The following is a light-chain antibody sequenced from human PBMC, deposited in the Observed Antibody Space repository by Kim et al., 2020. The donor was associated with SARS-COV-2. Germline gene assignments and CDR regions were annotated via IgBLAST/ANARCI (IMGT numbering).Light chain of an antibody. CDR2: GAS. Sequence: SPGESDTITCWASQSVSNGYLAWYQQKPGQAPRLLMYGASSRATGVSDRFSGSGSEIDFTLTISRLEPDDFAVYYCQQYHRSPWTFGPGTKVEIK. CDR1: QSVSNGY. V-gene: IGKV3-20*01. CDR3: QQYHRSPWT. J-gene: IGKJ1*01.